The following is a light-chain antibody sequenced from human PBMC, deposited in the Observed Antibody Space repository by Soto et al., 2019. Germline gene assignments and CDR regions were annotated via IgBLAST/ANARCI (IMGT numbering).Light chain of an antibody. CDR2: GAS. Sequence: EIVMTQSPVTLSVSPGERATLSCRASQFVSSNLAWYQQKPGQAPRLLIYGASSRATGIPDRFSGSGSGTDFTLTISRLEPEDFAVFYCQQYGSSITFGQGTRLEI. J-gene: IGKJ5*01. CDR3: QQYGSSIT. CDR1: QFVSSN. V-gene: IGKV3-20*01.